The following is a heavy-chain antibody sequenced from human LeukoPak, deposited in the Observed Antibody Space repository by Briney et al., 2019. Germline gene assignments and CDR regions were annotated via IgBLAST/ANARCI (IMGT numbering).Heavy chain of an antibody. D-gene: IGHD5-24*01. J-gene: IGHJ3*02. Sequence: PSETLSLTCTVSGGSISSYYWNWIRQPPGKGLEWIGYIYYSGSTNYNPSLKSRVTISVDASKNQFSLKLSSVTAADTAVYYCAGRLWRRDGYNLSAFDIWGQGTMVTVSS. CDR3: AGRLWRRDGYNLSAFDI. CDR1: GGSISSYY. V-gene: IGHV4-59*01. CDR2: IYYSGST.